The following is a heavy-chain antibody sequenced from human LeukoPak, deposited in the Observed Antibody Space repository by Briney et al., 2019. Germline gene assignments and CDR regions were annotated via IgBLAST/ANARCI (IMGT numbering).Heavy chain of an antibody. V-gene: IGHV3-48*04. CDR2: ISSSSTI. J-gene: IGHJ4*02. Sequence: GGSLRLSCAASGFTFSSYSMNWVRQAPGKGLEWVSYISSSSTIYYADSVKGRFTISRDNAKNSLYLQMNTLRAEDTAVYFCARGPRTYDSSAYYYYWGQGALATVSS. CDR1: GFTFSSYS. CDR3: ARGPRTYDSSAYYYY. D-gene: IGHD3-22*01.